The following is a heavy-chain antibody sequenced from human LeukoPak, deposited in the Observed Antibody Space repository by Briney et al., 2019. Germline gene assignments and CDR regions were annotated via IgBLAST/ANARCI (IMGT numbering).Heavy chain of an antibody. CDR1: GGTFSSYA. D-gene: IGHD3-10*01. CDR3: ARVPIWFGELWPTVDY. CDR2: IIPIFGTA. J-gene: IGHJ4*02. V-gene: IGHV1-69*13. Sequence: ASVKVSCKASGGTFSSYAISWVRQAPGQGLEWMGGIIPIFGTANYAQKFQGRVTITADESTSTAYMELSSLRSEDTAVYYCARVPIWFGELWPTVDYWGQGTLVTVSS.